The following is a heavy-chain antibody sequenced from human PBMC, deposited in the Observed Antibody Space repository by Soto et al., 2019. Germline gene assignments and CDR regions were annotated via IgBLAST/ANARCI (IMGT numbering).Heavy chain of an antibody. CDR3: ARGAINYYYEDV. CDR2: IIPILGIA. CDR1: GGTFSSYT. D-gene: IGHD1-26*01. Sequence: SVKVSCKASGGTFSSYTISWVRQAPGQGLEWMGRIIPILGIANYAQKFQGRVTITADKSTSTAYMELSSLRVEDTADYYCARGAINYYYEDVWGKGTTVTVSS. V-gene: IGHV1-69*02. J-gene: IGHJ6*03.